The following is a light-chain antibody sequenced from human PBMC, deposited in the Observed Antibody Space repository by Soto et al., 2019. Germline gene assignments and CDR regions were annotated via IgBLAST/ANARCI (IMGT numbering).Light chain of an antibody. CDR1: QSISSSY. J-gene: IGKJ3*01. CDR3: QQYSSSPPEFT. CDR2: GAS. Sequence: EIVLTQSPGTLSLSPGERATLSCRASQSISSSYLAWYQQRPGQAPRLLIFGASYRATGIPDRFSGSGSGTDFTLTISRLEPEDFAVYYCQQYSSSPPEFTFGPGTRVDCK. V-gene: IGKV3-20*01.